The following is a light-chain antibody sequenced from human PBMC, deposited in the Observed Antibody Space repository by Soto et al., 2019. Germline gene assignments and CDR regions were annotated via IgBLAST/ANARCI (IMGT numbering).Light chain of an antibody. CDR1: RSNIGAGYD. CDR3: QSYDSSLSTSV. V-gene: IGLV1-40*01. CDR2: GNS. Sequence: QSVLTQPPSVSGAPGQRVSISCTGSRSNIGAGYDVHWYQQLPGTAPKLVIYGNSNRPSGVPDRFSGSKSGTSASLAITGLQAEDEADYYCQSYDSSLSTSVFGGGTKLTVL. J-gene: IGLJ2*01.